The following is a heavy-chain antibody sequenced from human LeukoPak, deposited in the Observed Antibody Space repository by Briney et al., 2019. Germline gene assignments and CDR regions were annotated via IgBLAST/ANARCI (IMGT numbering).Heavy chain of an antibody. CDR3: ARHLRGSFGELFLDY. CDR2: IYPGDSDT. J-gene: IGHJ4*02. CDR1: GYSFITYW. V-gene: IGHV5-51*01. Sequence: GESLKISCKGSGYSFITYWIGWVRQMPGKGLEWMGIIYPGDSDTRYSPSFQGQVTISADKSISTAYLQWSSLKASDTAMYYCARHLRGSFGELFLDYWGQGTLVTVSS. D-gene: IGHD3-10*01.